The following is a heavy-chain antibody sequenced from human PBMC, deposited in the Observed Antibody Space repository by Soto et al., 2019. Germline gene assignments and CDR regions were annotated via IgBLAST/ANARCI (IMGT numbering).Heavy chain of an antibody. CDR3: ARDTLIGTTDYGLDV. Sequence: EVQLVESGGGLVQPGGSLRLSCAASGFTFSTYWMHLVRQPPGKGLVWVSRINNDGSNTAYADTLKGRFTISRDNAKSTLYLQMNSLRAEDTAVYYCARDTLIGTTDYGLDVWGQGTTVSVSS. V-gene: IGHV3-74*01. D-gene: IGHD1-7*01. CDR2: INNDGSNT. J-gene: IGHJ6*02. CDR1: GFTFSTYW.